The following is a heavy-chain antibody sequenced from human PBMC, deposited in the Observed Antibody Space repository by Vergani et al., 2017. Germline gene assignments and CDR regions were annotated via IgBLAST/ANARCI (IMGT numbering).Heavy chain of an antibody. J-gene: IGHJ6*02. CDR3: AMNPGISTTRHYYAMDV. V-gene: IGHV3-11*04. CDR1: GFKFSDHY. D-gene: IGHD1-1*01. CDR2: ISPGASTV. Sequence: LEESGGGSVKPGGSLRLSCAASGFKFSDHYMSWIRQAPGKGLEWVSHISPGASTVSYTDSVTGRFTVPRDNDNNSLTLEMTTLRVEDTAVYYCAMNPGISTTRHYYAMDVWGQGTTVTVSS.